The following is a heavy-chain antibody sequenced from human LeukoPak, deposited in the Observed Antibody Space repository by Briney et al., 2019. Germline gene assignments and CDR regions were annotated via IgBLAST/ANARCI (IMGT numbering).Heavy chain of an antibody. CDR1: GGSFSGYY. CDR3: ARAALKGYCSSTSCYGLDV. J-gene: IGHJ6*02. D-gene: IGHD2-2*01. CDR2: INHSGNT. Sequence: SETLSLTCAVYGGSFSGYYWSWIRQPPGKGLEWIGEINHSGNTNYNPSLKSRVTISVDTSKNQFSLKLNSVTAADTAVYYCARAALKGYCSSTSCYGLDVWGQGTTVTVSS. V-gene: IGHV4-34*01.